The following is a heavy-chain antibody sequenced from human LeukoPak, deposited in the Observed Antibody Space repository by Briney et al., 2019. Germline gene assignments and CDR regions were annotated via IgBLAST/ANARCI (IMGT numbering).Heavy chain of an antibody. V-gene: IGHV3-21*01. CDR3: ASTVLLWFGDAWDV. J-gene: IGHJ6*04. CDR1: GFTFSSYS. CDR2: ISSSSSYI. D-gene: IGHD3-10*01. Sequence: GGSLRLSCAASGFTFSSYSMNWVRQAPGKGLEWVSSISSSSSYIYYADSVKGRFTISRDNAKNSLYLQMNSLRAEDTAVYYCASTVLLWFGDAWDVWGKGTTVTVSS.